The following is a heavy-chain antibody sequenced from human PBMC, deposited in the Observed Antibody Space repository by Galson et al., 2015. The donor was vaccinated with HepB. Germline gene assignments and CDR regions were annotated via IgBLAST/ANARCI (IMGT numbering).Heavy chain of an antibody. CDR2: MNPNSGNT. CDR1: GYTFTSYD. J-gene: IGHJ6*03. V-gene: IGHV1-8*01. D-gene: IGHD4-17*01. Sequence: SVKVSCKASGYTFTSYDINWVRQATGQGLEWMGWMNPNSGNTGYAQKFQGRVTMTRNTSISTAYMELSSLRSEDTAVYYCARGRGGKTTVTTPRQYYYYYMDVWGKGTTVTVSS. CDR3: ARGRGGKTTVTTPRQYYYYYMDV.